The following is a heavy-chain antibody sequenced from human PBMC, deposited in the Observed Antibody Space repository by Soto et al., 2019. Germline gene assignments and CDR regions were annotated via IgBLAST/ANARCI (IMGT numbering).Heavy chain of an antibody. CDR1: GFTFSSYA. Sequence: PGGSLRLSCSASGFTFSSYAMHWVRQAPGKGLEYVSAISSNGGSTYYADSVKGRFTISRDNSKNTLYLQMSSLRAEDTAVYYCVKDGAYSSSFWRLNWFDPWGQGTLVTVSS. J-gene: IGHJ5*02. CDR3: VKDGAYSSSFWRLNWFDP. V-gene: IGHV3-64D*06. CDR2: ISSNGGST. D-gene: IGHD6-6*01.